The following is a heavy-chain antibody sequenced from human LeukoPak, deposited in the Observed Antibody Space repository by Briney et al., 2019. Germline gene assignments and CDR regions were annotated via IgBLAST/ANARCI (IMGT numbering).Heavy chain of an antibody. CDR1: GFTFSSYA. CDR3: ARDYSRSPRGVVPAATLAY. V-gene: IGHV3-30*04. Sequence: PGGSLRLSCAASGFTFSSYAMHWVRQAPGKGLEWVAVISYDGSNKYYADSVKGRFTISRDNSKNTLYLQMNSLRAEDTAVYYCARDYSRSPRGVVPAATLAYWGQGTLVTVSS. CDR2: ISYDGSNK. J-gene: IGHJ4*02. D-gene: IGHD2-2*01.